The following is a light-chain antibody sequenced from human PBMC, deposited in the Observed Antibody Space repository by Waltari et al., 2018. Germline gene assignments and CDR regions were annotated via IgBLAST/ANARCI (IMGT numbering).Light chain of an antibody. CDR3: QSYDTSLGGVV. CDR2: DTN. Sequence: QSVLTQPPSVSGAPGQSVTISCTGSSSNVGAGFDVTWYQQIPGAAPKLLIYDTNNRPSRVPDLLSGSKSGTSASLAITGLQADDEADYYCQSYDTSLGGVVFGGGTKLTVL. J-gene: IGLJ2*01. CDR1: SSNVGAGFD. V-gene: IGLV1-40*01.